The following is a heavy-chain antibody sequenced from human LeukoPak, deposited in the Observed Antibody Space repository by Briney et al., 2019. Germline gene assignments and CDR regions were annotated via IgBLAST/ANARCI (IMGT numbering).Heavy chain of an antibody. V-gene: IGHV3-48*03. Sequence: PGGSLRLSCAASGFTFSSYEMNWVRQAPGKGLEWVSYISSSGSTIYYADSVKGRFTISRDNAKNSLYLQMNSLRAEDMAVYYCARDRFSDWGDYYYYYMDVWGKGTTVTVSS. CDR3: ARDRFSDWGDYYYYYMDV. D-gene: IGHD3-16*01. CDR1: GFTFSSYE. J-gene: IGHJ6*03. CDR2: ISSSGSTI.